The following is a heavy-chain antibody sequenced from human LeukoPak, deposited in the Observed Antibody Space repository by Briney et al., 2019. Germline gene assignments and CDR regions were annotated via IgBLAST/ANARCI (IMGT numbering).Heavy chain of an antibody. Sequence: GGSLRLSCAASGFTFSSYAMSWVRQAPGKGLEWVSAISGSGGSTYYADSVKGRFTISRDNSKNTLYLQMNSLRAEDTAVYYCAKDKGDIVVVVADNDAFDIWGQGTMVTVSS. CDR3: AKDKGDIVVVVADNDAFDI. CDR2: ISGSGGST. D-gene: IGHD2-15*01. V-gene: IGHV3-23*01. J-gene: IGHJ3*02. CDR1: GFTFSSYA.